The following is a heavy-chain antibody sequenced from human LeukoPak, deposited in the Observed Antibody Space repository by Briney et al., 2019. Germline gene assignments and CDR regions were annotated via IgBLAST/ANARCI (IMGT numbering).Heavy chain of an antibody. Sequence: ASVKVSCKASGYTFTSYYMHWVRQAPGQGLEWMGIINPSGGSTSYAQKFQGRVTMTRDMSTSTVYMELSSLRSEDTAVYYCARDGLPATYVSWRYFDYWGQGTLVTVSS. CDR2: INPSGGST. CDR3: ARDGLPATYVSWRYFDY. J-gene: IGHJ4*02. D-gene: IGHD1-26*01. V-gene: IGHV1-46*01. CDR1: GYTFTSYY.